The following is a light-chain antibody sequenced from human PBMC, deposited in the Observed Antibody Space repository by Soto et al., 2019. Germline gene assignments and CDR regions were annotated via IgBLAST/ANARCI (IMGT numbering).Light chain of an antibody. CDR1: SSDVGSSNG. J-gene: IGLJ1*01. CDR3: SSYTSSSTYV. CDR2: DVS. V-gene: IGLV2-18*02. Sequence: QSALTQPPSVSGSPGHSVAISCTGTSSDVGSSNGVSWYQQPPGTAPKLMIYDVSNRPSGVPDRFSGSKSGNTASLTISGLQAEDEADYYCSSYTSSSTYVFGTGTKVTVL.